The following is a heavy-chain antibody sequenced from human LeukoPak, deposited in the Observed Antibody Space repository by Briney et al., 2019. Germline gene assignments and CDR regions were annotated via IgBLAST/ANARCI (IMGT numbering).Heavy chain of an antibody. Sequence: PAATLSLTYAVSCYSISSGYDWGWIRQPQGKGREWIVSIYDSGSTYYNPSLKSRVTISVDQSGSQFSLQLSSVTAAPTAVYYCASRIAAAGTRKAYYYYGMDVWGKGTTVTVSS. CDR1: CYSISSGYD. J-gene: IGHJ6*04. D-gene: IGHD6-13*01. V-gene: IGHV4-38-2*01. CDR3: ASRIAAAGTRKAYYYYGMDV. CDR2: IYDSGST.